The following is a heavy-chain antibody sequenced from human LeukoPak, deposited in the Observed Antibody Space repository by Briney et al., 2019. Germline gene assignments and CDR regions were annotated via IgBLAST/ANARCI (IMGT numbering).Heavy chain of an antibody. CDR1: GFTFSSHS. J-gene: IGHJ5*02. V-gene: IGHV3-21*06. CDR2: ISSGGDSK. D-gene: IGHD2-2*01. CDR3: ARDQGYQVVDP. Sequence: PGGSLRLSCAASGFTFSSHSLSWVRQAPGKGLEWVSSISSGGDSKYYADSLRGRFTISRDNAENSVYLQINSLRADDTAVYYCARDQGYQVVDPWGQGTLVTVSS.